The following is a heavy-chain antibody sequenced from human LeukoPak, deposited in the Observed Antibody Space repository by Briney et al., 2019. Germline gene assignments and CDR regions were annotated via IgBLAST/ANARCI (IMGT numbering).Heavy chain of an antibody. V-gene: IGHV3-53*04. J-gene: IGHJ4*02. CDR3: ARALGSGSYVGLGY. CDR1: GFTFSNHD. CDR2: IYIGGST. D-gene: IGHD3-10*01. Sequence: GGSLRLSCAASGFTFSNHDMTWVRQAPGKGLEWVSVIYIGGSTYCADSVKGGFTISRHNSKNTLYLQMNSQRAEDTAVYYCARALGSGSYVGLGYWGQGTLVTVSS.